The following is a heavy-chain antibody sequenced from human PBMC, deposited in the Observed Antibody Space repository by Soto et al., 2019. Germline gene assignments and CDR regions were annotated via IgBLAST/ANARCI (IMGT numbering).Heavy chain of an antibody. CDR2: ISGSGGST. Sequence: EVQLLESGGGLVQPGGSLRLSCAASGFTFSSYAMSWVRQAPGKGLEWVSAISGSGGSTYYADSVKGRFTISRGNSKNTLYLQMNRLRAEDTAVYYCARERFSGRPFDYWGQGTLVTVSS. D-gene: IGHD1-1*01. V-gene: IGHV3-23*01. CDR3: ARERFSGRPFDY. CDR1: GFTFSSYA. J-gene: IGHJ4*02.